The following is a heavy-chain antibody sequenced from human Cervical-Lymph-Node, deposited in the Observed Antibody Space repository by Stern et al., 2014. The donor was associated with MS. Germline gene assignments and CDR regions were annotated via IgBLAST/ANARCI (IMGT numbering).Heavy chain of an antibody. V-gene: IGHV5-51*03. Sequence: EVQLLQSGAEVKKPGESLKISCKVSGYDFTAYWIGWVRQTPGKGLEWMGIIYPGDSDTTYSPSFQGQVPISVDKSSSTAYVQWSTLKASDTAIYYCARRGYSYSLDYWGQGTLVTVSS. CDR1: GYDFTAYW. J-gene: IGHJ4*02. CDR3: ARRGYSYSLDY. CDR2: IYPGDSDT. D-gene: IGHD5-18*01.